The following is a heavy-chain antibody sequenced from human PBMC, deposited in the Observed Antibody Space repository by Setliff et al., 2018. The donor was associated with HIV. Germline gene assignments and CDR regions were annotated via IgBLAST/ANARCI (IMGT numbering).Heavy chain of an antibody. J-gene: IGHJ3*02. CDR2: IYYIGGA. Sequence: LSETLSLTCTVSGGSINSGGYYWTWVRQHPGKGLQWIGYIYYIGGAYYNPSLKSRVTISLDTSKNHFSLNLSSVTAADTAVYYCARESMLRGLRHAVDIWGQGTMVTVSS. V-gene: IGHV4-31*03. D-gene: IGHD3-10*01. CDR3: ARESMLRGLRHAVDI. CDR1: GGSINSGGYY.